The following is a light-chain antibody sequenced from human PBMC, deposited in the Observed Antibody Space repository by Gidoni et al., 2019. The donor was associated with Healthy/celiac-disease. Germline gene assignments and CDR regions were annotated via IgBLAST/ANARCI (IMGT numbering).Light chain of an antibody. CDR3: RQSYSTPRT. CDR2: AAS. Sequence: DIQMTQSPSSLSASVGDRVTITCRASQSISSYLNWYQQKPGKAPKLLIYAASSLQSGVPSRFSGSGSGTDFTLTISSLQPEDFATCYCRQSYSTPRTFGGGTRVGIK. CDR1: QSISSY. V-gene: IGKV1-39*01. J-gene: IGKJ4*01.